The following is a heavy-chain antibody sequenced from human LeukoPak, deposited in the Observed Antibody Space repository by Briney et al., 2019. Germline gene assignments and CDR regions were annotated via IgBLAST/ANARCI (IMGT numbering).Heavy chain of an antibody. CDR1: GGFFSGYY. V-gene: IGHV4-34*01. D-gene: IGHD6-13*01. CDR2: INHSGST. J-gene: IGHJ4*02. Sequence: SETLSLTCVVYGGFFSGYYWSWIRQPAGKGLEWIGEINHSGSTNYNPSLKSRVPISVDTSKNQFSLKLSSVTAADTAVYYCARVGGRRSSSYLASDYWGQGTLVTVSS. CDR3: ARVGGRRSSSYLASDY.